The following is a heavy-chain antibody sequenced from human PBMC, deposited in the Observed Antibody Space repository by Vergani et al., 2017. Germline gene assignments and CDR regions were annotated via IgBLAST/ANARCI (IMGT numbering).Heavy chain of an antibody. CDR1: GGSFRGYY. CDR2: ITHSGST. Sequence: QVQLQQWGAGLLKPSETLSLTCAVYGGSFRGYYWSWIRQPPGKGLEWIGEITHSGSTNYNPYLKSRVTISVDTSQNQFSLKLSSVTAADTAVDYCARGRARGYSGYERYYYGMDVWGQGTTVTVSS. V-gene: IGHV4-34*01. J-gene: IGHJ6*02. CDR3: ARGRARGYSGYERYYYGMDV. D-gene: IGHD5-12*01.